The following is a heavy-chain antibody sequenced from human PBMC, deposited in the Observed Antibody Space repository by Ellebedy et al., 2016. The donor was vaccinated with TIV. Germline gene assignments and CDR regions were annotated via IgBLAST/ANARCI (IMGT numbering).Heavy chain of an antibody. CDR2: MDYRGHM. D-gene: IGHD2-2*03. V-gene: IGHV4-59*01. Sequence: MPSETLSLTCTVSGCSISSYSWSWIRQLPGEGLEWIGYMDYRGHMNHNPSLKSRVTISLDTSKNQFALKLTTVNAADPAVYYCARLTHGSVFGYFDYWGQGTRVTVSS. CDR3: ARLTHGSVFGYFDY. CDR1: GCSISSYS. J-gene: IGHJ4*02.